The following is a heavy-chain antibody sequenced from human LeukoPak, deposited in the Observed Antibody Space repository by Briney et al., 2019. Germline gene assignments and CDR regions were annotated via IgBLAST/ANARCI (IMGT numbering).Heavy chain of an antibody. CDR3: ARGWYYDILTGYSPTFDY. Sequence: SETLSLTCAVYGGSFSGYYWSWIRQPPGKGLEWIGEINHSGSTNFNPSLKSRVTISVDTSKNQISLKLSSVTAADTAVYYCARGWYYDILTGYSPTFDYWGQGTLVTVSS. CDR2: INHSGST. J-gene: IGHJ4*02. V-gene: IGHV4-34*01. CDR1: GGSFSGYY. D-gene: IGHD3-9*01.